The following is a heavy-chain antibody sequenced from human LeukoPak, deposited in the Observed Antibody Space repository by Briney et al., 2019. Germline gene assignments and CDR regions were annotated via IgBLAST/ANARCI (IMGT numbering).Heavy chain of an antibody. D-gene: IGHD3-22*01. CDR3: AKDRDYYDSSGYSDY. CDR1: GFTFSSYG. J-gene: IGHJ4*02. CDR2: ISGSGGST. V-gene: IGHV3-23*01. Sequence: GGSLRLSCAASGFTFSSYGMSWVRQAPGKGLEWVSAISGSGGSTYYADSVKGRFTISRDNSKNTLYLQMNSLRAEDTAVYYCAKDRDYYDSSGYSDYWGQGTLVTVSS.